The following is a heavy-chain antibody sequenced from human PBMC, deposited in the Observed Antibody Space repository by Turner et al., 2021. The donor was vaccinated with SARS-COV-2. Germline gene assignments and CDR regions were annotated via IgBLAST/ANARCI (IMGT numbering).Heavy chain of an antibody. Sequence: QVQVVQSGAEVKKPGASVKVSCKVSGYTLTELSMHWVRQAPGKGLEWMGGFDPEDAETIYAQKFQGRVTMTEDTSTDTAYMELSSLRSEDTAVYYCATATVIYGDYVNYYYYYGMDVWGQGTTVIVSS. CDR1: GYTLTELS. D-gene: IGHD4-17*01. V-gene: IGHV1-24*01. CDR3: ATATVIYGDYVNYYYYYGMDV. J-gene: IGHJ6*02. CDR2: FDPEDAET.